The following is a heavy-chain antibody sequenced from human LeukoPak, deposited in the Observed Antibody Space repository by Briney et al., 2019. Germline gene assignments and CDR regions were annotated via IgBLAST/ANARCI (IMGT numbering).Heavy chain of an antibody. D-gene: IGHD3-3*01. CDR2: IYHSEST. J-gene: IGHJ5*02. CDR1: GGSISSGGYS. CDR3: ARALSPYDFWSGYYIGWFDP. Sequence: SETLSLTCAVSGGSISSGGYSWSWIRQPPGKGLEWIGYIYHSESTYYNPSLKSRVTISVDRSKNQFSLKLSSVTAADTAVYYCARALSPYDFWSGYYIGWFDPWGQGTLVTVSS. V-gene: IGHV4-30-2*01.